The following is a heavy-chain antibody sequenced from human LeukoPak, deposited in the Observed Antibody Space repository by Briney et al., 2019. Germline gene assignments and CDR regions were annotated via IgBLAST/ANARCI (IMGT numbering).Heavy chain of an antibody. Sequence: GGSLRLSCAASGFTVSSNYMSWVRQAPGKGLEWVSLIYTSTYYADSVQGRFTISRDNSKNTLYLQMNSLRAEDTAVYYCARSSGPKYYSDYWGQGTLVTVSS. J-gene: IGHJ4*02. CDR3: ARSSGPKYYSDY. CDR2: IYTST. CDR1: GFTVSSNY. V-gene: IGHV3-66*01. D-gene: IGHD1-1*01.